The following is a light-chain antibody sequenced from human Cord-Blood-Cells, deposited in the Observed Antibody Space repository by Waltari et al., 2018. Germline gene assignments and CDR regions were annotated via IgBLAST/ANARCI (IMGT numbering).Light chain of an antibody. V-gene: IGKV1-39*01. CDR2: AAS. CDR1: QSISSY. J-gene: IGKJ3*01. CDR3: QQSYSTPVT. Sequence: DIQMTQSPSSLSASVGDRVTITCRASQSISSYLNLYQQKPGKAPKLLIYAASSLQGGVPSRFSGSGSGTDFTLTISSLQPEDFATYYCQQSYSTPVTFGPGTKVDIK.